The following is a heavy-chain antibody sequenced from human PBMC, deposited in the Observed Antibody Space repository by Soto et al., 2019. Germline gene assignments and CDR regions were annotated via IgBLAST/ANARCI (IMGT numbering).Heavy chain of an antibody. Sequence: ASVKVSYKASGYTFTSYAMHWVRQAPGQRLEWMGWINAGNGNTKYSQKFQGRVTITRDTSASTAYMELSSLRSEDTAVYFCARGITGTKPFDPWGKGTLVTVSS. CDR3: ARGITGTKPFDP. J-gene: IGHJ5*02. D-gene: IGHD1-1*01. V-gene: IGHV1-3*01. CDR2: INAGNGNT. CDR1: GYTFTSYA.